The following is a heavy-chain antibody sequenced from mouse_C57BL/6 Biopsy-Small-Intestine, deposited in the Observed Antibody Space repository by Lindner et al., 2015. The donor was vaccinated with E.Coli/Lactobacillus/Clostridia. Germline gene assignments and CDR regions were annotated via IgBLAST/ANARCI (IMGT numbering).Heavy chain of an antibody. Sequence: VQLQESGAELVKPGASVKISCKVSGYTFTDHVIHWMKQRPEQGLEWIGYIYPRDDITKYSEKFKGKATLTADKSSSTAYMQLNSLTTEDSAVYFCARDFDYWGQGTTLTVSS. CDR3: ARDFDY. V-gene: IGHV1-78*01. CDR2: IYPRDDIT. J-gene: IGHJ2*01. CDR1: GYTFTDHV.